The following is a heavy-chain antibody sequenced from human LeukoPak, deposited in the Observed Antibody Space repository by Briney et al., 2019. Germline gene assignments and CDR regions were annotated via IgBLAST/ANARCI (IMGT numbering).Heavy chain of an antibody. CDR2: ISYDGSNK. V-gene: IGHV3-30*01. J-gene: IGHJ6*04. Sequence: GRSLRLSCAASGFTFSSYAMHWVRQAPGKGLEWVAVISYDGSNKYYADSVKGRFTISRDNSKNTLYLQMNSLRAEDTAVYYCARVPLMDVWGKGTTVTVSS. CDR1: GFTFSSYA. CDR3: ARVPLMDV.